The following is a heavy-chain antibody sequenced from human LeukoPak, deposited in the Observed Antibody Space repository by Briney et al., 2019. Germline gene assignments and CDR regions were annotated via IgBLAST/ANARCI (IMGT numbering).Heavy chain of an antibody. D-gene: IGHD6-19*01. V-gene: IGHV4-59*01. Sequence: SETLSLTCTVSGCSISSYYWSWLRQPPGKGLEWVGYIYYSGSTNYNPSLKRRVTISVDTTKNHFSVQLSSVTDADAAVYYCWRGEQWLGLDYYYMGVWGKGTTVTISS. CDR2: IYYSGST. CDR1: GCSISSYY. J-gene: IGHJ6*03. CDR3: WRGEQWLGLDYYYMGV.